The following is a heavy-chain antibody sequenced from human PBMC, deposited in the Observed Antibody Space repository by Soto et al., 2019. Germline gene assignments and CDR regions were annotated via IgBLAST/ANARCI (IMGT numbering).Heavy chain of an antibody. D-gene: IGHD3-22*01. CDR3: ARADYYDSSGYFPPAAPGY. Sequence: GASVKVSCKASGYTFTSYAMHWVRQAPGQRLEWMGWINAGNGNTKYSQKFQGRVTITRDTSASTAYMELSSLRSEDTAVYYCARADYYDSSGYFPPAAPGYWGQGTLVTVSS. V-gene: IGHV1-3*01. CDR2: INAGNGNT. J-gene: IGHJ4*02. CDR1: GYTFTSYA.